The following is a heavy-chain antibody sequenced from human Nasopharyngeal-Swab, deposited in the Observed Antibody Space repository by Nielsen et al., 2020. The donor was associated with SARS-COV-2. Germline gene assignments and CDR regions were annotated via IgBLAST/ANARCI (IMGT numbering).Heavy chain of an antibody. J-gene: IGHJ4*02. D-gene: IGHD1-1*01. CDR1: GFTFSSYS. V-gene: IGHV3-21*01. CDR3: AGYRRSPPFDY. CDR2: ISSSSSYI. Sequence: GESLKISCAASGFTFSSYSMNWVRQAPGKGLEWVSSISSSSSYIYYADSVKGRFTISRDNAKNSLYLQMNSLRAEDTAVYYCAGYRRSPPFDYWGQGTLVTVSS.